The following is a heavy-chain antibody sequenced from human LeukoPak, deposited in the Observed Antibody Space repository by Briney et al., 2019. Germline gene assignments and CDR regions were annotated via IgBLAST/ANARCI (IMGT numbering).Heavy chain of an antibody. Sequence: GGSLRLSCGVSGFTVSSSSMTWVRQAPGKGLEWVAETNYDGGEKHYVDSVKGRFTISGDNAKNSLFLQMNNLRAEDTAVYYCAGGWTWGQGTLVTVSS. CDR3: AGGWT. CDR1: GFTVSSSS. CDR2: TNYDGGEK. J-gene: IGHJ4*02. D-gene: IGHD3/OR15-3a*01. V-gene: IGHV3-7*01.